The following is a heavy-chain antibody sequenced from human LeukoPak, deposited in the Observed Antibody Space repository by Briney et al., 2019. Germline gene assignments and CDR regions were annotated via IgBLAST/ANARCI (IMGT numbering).Heavy chain of an antibody. Sequence: GGSLRLACAASGFTFSTYAMGWVRQAPGKGLEWVSSITGGGSSYYTDSVRGRFTISRDNSKDTLYLQMNSLTAEDTAVYYCATGSTPGNGYYFDYWGQGALVTVSS. CDR1: GFTFSTYA. CDR2: ITGGGSS. CDR3: ATGSTPGNGYYFDY. J-gene: IGHJ4*02. V-gene: IGHV3-23*01. D-gene: IGHD3-10*01.